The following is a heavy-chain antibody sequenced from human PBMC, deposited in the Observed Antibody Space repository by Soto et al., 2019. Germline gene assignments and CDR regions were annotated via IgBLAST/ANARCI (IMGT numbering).Heavy chain of an antibody. CDR3: ARSRIAAAGTHYYYGMDV. D-gene: IGHD6-13*01. J-gene: IGHJ6*02. Sequence: EVQLVQSGAEVKKPGESLKISCKGSGYSFTSYWIGWVRQMPGKGLEWMGIIYPGDSDTRYSPSFQGQVTISADKSISPAYLQWSSLKASDTAMYSCARSRIAAAGTHYYYGMDVWGQGTTVTVSS. CDR2: IYPGDSDT. CDR1: GYSFTSYW. V-gene: IGHV5-51*03.